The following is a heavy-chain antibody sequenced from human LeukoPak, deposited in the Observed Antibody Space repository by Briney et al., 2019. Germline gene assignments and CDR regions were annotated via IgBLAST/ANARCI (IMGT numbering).Heavy chain of an antibody. D-gene: IGHD5-24*01. V-gene: IGHV3-64*01. J-gene: IGHJ3*02. CDR2: ISSNGGST. CDR1: GFTFSSYA. CDR3: ARERGDGYNFDAFDI. Sequence: NPGGSLRLSCAASGFTFSSYAMHWVRQAPGKGLEYVSAISSNGGSTYYANSVKGRFTISRDNSKNTLYLQMGSLRAEDMAVYYCARERGDGYNFDAFDIWGQGTMVTVSS.